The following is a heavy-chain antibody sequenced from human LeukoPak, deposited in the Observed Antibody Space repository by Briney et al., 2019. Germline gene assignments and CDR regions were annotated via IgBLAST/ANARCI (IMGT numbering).Heavy chain of an antibody. CDR3: ERAPRITMVRGVIYGFDP. J-gene: IGHJ5*02. V-gene: IGHV1-8*03. CDR1: GYTFTSYD. D-gene: IGHD3-10*01. CDR2: MNPNSGNT. Sequence: ASVKVSCKASGYTFTSYDINWLRQATGQGLEWMGWMNPNSGNTGYAQKFQGRVTITRNTSISTAYMELSSLRSEDTAVYYCERAPRITMVRGVIYGFDPWGQGTLVTVSS.